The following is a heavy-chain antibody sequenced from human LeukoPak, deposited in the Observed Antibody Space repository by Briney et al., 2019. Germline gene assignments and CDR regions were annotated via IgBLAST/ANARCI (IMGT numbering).Heavy chain of an antibody. CDR2: ISGYNDDT. D-gene: IGHD3-22*01. J-gene: IGHJ4*02. CDR1: GYTFIRYG. CDR3: ARARDYYDSSGYDLYFDY. V-gene: IGHV1-18*01. Sequence: ASVKVSCKASGYTFIRYGISWVRQAPGQGLEWVGWISGYNDDTNYAQKLQGRVTMTTDTSTSTAYMELRSLRSEDTAVYYCARARDYYDSSGYDLYFDYWGQGTLVTVSS.